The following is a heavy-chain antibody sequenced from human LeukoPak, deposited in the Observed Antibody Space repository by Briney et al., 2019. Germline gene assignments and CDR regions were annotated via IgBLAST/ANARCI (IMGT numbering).Heavy chain of an antibody. J-gene: IGHJ4*02. CDR1: GGSFSGYY. CDR3: ARGQGAVEGDGYNPRTLDY. D-gene: IGHD5-12*01. Sequence: NPSETLSLTCAVYGGSFSGYYWSWIRQPPGKGPEWIGEINHSGSTNYNPSLKSRVTISVDTSKNQFSLKLSSVTAADTAVYYCARGQGAVEGDGYNPRTLDYWGQGTLVTVSS. CDR2: INHSGST. V-gene: IGHV4-34*01.